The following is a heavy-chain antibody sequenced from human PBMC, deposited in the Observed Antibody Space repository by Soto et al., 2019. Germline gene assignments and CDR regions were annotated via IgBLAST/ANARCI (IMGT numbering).Heavy chain of an antibody. Sequence: QVQLQESGPGLVRPSETLSLTCTVSGASIRSYYWSWIRQPPGKGLELIGFIHHSRSTNYNLSLKSRLTMSVDTSKNKFYLKLSSVTASDTADYYCTRGDSSSWRPHCDYWGHGTLVTVSS. V-gene: IGHV4-59*01. CDR2: IHHSRST. CDR1: GASIRSYY. J-gene: IGHJ4*01. D-gene: IGHD6-13*01. CDR3: TRGDSSSWRPHCDY.